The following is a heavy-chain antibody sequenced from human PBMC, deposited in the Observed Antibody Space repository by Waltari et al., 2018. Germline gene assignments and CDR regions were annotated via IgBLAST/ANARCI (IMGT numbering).Heavy chain of an antibody. J-gene: IGHJ6*04. Sequence: QVQLQQWGTRLVKPSETRSLTCAVDGGAFSGYYWSWIRQVPGKGLEWLGEINHNASPDYNPSLKSRLTISIDTVKSQFSLRLDSVTATDTGVYYCARGWLQVAPPVYYYMDVWDKGTAVTVSS. CDR1: GGAFSGYY. V-gene: IGHV4-34*01. CDR3: ARGWLQVAPPVYYYMDV. CDR2: INHNASP. D-gene: IGHD3-16*01.